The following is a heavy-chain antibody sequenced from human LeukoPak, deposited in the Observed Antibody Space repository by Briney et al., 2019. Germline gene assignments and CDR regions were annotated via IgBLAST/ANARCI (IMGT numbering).Heavy chain of an antibody. CDR1: GYTFRRSG. CDR3: ARDHKLGTTVIRIFDY. J-gene: IGHJ4*02. Sequence: DSVKVSCKASGYTFRRSGLSWGPQAPGQGLEWMGWISGYNGNTKYAQRFQGRVTMTTDASTSTAYMELRSLRPDDSAVYYCARDHKLGTTVIRIFDYWGQGTLVTVSS. D-gene: IGHD4-17*01. V-gene: IGHV1-18*01. CDR2: ISGYNGNT.